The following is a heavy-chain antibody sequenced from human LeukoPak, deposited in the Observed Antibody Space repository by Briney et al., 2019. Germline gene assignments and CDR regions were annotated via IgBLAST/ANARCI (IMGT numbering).Heavy chain of an antibody. CDR1: GFTFSNYG. V-gene: IGHV3-23*01. D-gene: IGHD2-8*01. J-gene: IGHJ6*03. CDR3: AKTFQWFYMDV. Sequence: GGSLRLSCAVSGFTFSNYGMSWVRQAPGKGLEWVSAITASSSSTHDADSVQGRFTISRDNFKNTLYLQMNSLRPEDTAIYYCAKTFQWFYMDVWGKGTTVTISS. CDR2: ITASSSST.